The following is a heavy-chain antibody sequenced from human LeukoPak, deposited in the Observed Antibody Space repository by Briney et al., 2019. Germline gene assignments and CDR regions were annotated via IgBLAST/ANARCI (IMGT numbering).Heavy chain of an antibody. Sequence: GASVKVSCKASGYTFTSYYMHWVRQAPGQGLEWMGIINPSGGSTSYAQKFQGRVTMTRDTSTSIVYMELSSLRSEDTAVYYCAREGGDPKPTAMAYDYWGQGTLVTVSS. CDR2: INPSGGST. CDR1: GYTFTSYY. CDR3: AREGGDPKPTAMAYDY. V-gene: IGHV1-46*01. J-gene: IGHJ4*02. D-gene: IGHD5-18*01.